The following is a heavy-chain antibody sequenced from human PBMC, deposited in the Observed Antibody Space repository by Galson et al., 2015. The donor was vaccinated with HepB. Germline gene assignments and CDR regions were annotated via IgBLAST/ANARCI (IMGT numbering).Heavy chain of an antibody. J-gene: IGHJ1*01. CDR3: AKARAGARRSNCEDS. D-gene: IGHD1-1*01. CDR1: GFTFATYA. V-gene: IGHV3-23*01. CDR2: ISGSDGST. Sequence: SLRLSCAASGFTFATYAMSWVRPAPGKGLEWVPGISGSDGSTYYADSVKGRFTISRDNSKNTLYLQMNSLRAEDTAVYHCAKARAGARRSNCEDSWCQGTPLTV.